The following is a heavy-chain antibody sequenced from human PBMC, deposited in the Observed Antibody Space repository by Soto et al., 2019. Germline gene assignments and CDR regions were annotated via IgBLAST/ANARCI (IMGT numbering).Heavy chain of an antibody. Sequence: DVQLLESGGGLVQPGGSLRLSCAASGFNFITFSMHWVRQAPGKGLEWVSSISASSSSIYYAESVKGRFTVSRDNAKNSLYLQMNSLTDEYTALYYGVGDAYNRDAFDIWGQGTTVTVSS. V-gene: IGHV3-21*01. D-gene: IGHD1-20*01. CDR2: ISASSSSI. CDR3: VGDAYNRDAFDI. J-gene: IGHJ3*02. CDR1: GFNFITFS.